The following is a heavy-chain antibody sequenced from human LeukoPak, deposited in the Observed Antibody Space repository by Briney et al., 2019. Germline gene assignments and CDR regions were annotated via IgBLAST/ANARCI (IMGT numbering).Heavy chain of an antibody. CDR3: ARDGGGISDY. J-gene: IGHJ4*02. CDR1: GYTFTGYY. D-gene: IGHD3-16*01. Sequence: ASVKVSCKASGYTFTGYYMHWVRQAPGQGLEWMGWINPNSGDTHYAQNFQARVTMTRDTSISTVYMDLSRLRSDDTAVYYCARDGGGISDYWGQGTLVTVSS. CDR2: INPNSGDT. V-gene: IGHV1-2*02.